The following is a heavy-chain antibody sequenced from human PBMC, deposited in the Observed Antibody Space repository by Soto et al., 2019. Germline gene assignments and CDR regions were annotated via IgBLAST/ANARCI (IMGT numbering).Heavy chain of an antibody. Sequence: QPGGSLRLSCAASGFTFSSYAMSWVRQAPGKGLEWVSAISGSGGSTYYADSVKGRFTISRDNSKNTLYLQMNSLRAEDTAVYYCASHSDRVGAKYNWFDPWGQGTLVTVSS. J-gene: IGHJ5*02. V-gene: IGHV3-23*01. CDR3: ASHSDRVGAKYNWFDP. D-gene: IGHD1-26*01. CDR1: GFTFSSYA. CDR2: ISGSGGST.